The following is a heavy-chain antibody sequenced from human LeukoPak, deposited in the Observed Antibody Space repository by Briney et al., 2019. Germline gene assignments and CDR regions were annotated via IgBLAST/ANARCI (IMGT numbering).Heavy chain of an antibody. J-gene: IGHJ4*02. Sequence: SETLSLTCAVYGGSFSGYYWSWIRQPPGKGLEWIGEINHSGSTNYNPSLKSRVTISVDTSKNQSSLKLSSVTAADTAVYCCASVLETDYDFWINYWGQGTLVTVSS. CDR1: GGSFSGYY. V-gene: IGHV4-34*01. CDR2: INHSGST. CDR3: ASVLETDYDFWINY. D-gene: IGHD3-3*01.